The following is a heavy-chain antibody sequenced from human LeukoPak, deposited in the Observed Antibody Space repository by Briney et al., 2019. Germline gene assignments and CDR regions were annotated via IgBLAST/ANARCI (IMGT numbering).Heavy chain of an antibody. V-gene: IGHV4-61*01. CDR2: IYYSGST. D-gene: IGHD2-15*01. CDR3: ARDPDDIGAFDI. J-gene: IGHJ3*02. CDR1: GGSVSSGSYY. Sequence: SETLSLTCTVSGGSVSSGSYYWSWIRQPPGTGLEWIGYIYYSGSTNYNPSLKSRVTISVDTSKNQFSLKLSSVTAADTAVYYCARDPDDIGAFDIWGQGTMVTVSS.